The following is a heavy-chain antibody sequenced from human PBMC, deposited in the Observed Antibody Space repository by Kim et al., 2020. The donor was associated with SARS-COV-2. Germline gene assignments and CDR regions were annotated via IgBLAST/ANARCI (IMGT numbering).Heavy chain of an antibody. CDR3: ARDSFLLFGPLVSLDPGYFDY. CDR1: GFTFSDYY. V-gene: IGHV3-11*01. J-gene: IGHJ4*01. CDR2: ISSSGRTI. Sequence: GGSLRLSCAASGFTFSDYYMSWIRQAPGKGLEWVSYISSSGRTIYYADSVKGRFTISRDNAKNSLYLQINSLRAEDTAVYYCARDSFLLFGPLVSLDPGYFDYWGQGSLVTVSS. D-gene: IGHD3-10*02.